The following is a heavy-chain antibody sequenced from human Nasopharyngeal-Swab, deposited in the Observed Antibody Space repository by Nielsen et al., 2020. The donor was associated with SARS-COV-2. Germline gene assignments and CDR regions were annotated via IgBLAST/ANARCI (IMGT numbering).Heavy chain of an antibody. D-gene: IGHD6-19*01. Sequence: VRQAPGKGLEWVSDISGGGGSTYYADSVKGRFTISRDNSKNTLYLQMNSLRAEDTAVYYCAKRKPQTRAVAGTGEALDYWGQGTLVTVSS. CDR3: AKRKPQTRAVAGTGEALDY. CDR2: ISGGGGST. V-gene: IGHV3-23*01. J-gene: IGHJ4*02.